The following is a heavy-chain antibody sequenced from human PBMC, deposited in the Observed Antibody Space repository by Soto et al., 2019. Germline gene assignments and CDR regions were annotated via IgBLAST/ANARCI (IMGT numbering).Heavy chain of an antibody. CDR2: INPGGGET. J-gene: IGHJ4*02. Sequence: QVQLVQSGAEVKKPGASVTVSCKASGYIFSKYNIHWVRQAPGQGLEWMGIINPGGGETKYAQKFKDRVTMTSDTSTTTVYMGLTSLRSEDTAVYYCARHFVWGSEDYFDPWGQGTQVTVSS. CDR1: GYIFSKYN. CDR3: ARHFVWGSEDYFDP. V-gene: IGHV1-46*01. D-gene: IGHD3-16*01.